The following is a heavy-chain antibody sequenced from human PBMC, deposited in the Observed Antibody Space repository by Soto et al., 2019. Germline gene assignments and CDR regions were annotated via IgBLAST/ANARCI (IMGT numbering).Heavy chain of an antibody. Sequence: SETLSLTFTVSGGSINSYFWNLIRQPPGKGLEGIGYIYSRGAGANYNPSLKSRVTMSVGTSKNQFSLKINSVIAADTAVYFCARGPRNSDTFPFDYWGQGTLVTVSS. J-gene: IGHJ4*02. CDR1: GGSINSYF. CDR3: ARGPRNSDTFPFDY. V-gene: IGHV4-59*01. D-gene: IGHD1-26*01. CDR2: IYSRGAGA.